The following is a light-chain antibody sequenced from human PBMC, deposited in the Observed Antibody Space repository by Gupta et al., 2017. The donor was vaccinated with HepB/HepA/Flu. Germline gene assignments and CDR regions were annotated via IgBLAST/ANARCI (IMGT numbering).Light chain of an antibody. CDR2: KIS. Sequence: VVMTQCPLSPPLTLWQPASISCRSRQSLVHTVGNIFLNWYLQRPGQSPRLLIYKISNRDSGVPDRVSGSGSGTDFTLKISRVEAEDVGVYYCMQASHWPYTFGQGTKLEIK. CDR3: MQASHWPYT. V-gene: IGKV2-30*02. CDR1: QSLVHTVGNIF. J-gene: IGKJ2*01.